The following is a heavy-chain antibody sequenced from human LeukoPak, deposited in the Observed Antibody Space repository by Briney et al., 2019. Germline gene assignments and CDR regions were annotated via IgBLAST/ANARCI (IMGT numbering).Heavy chain of an antibody. CDR3: ASPVVPAATHSYWDPGMDV. D-gene: IGHD2-2*01. V-gene: IGHV4-39*01. CDR1: GGSISSSSYY. Sequence: SETLSLTCTVSGGSISSSSYYWGWIRQPPGKGLEWIGSIYYSGSTYYNPSLKSRVTISVDTSKNQFSLKLSSVTAADTAVYYCASPVVPAATHSYWDPGMDVWGQGTTVIVSS. J-gene: IGHJ6*02. CDR2: IYYSGST.